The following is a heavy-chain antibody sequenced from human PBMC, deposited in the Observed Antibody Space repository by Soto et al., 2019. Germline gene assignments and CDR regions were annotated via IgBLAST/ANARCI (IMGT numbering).Heavy chain of an antibody. CDR2: ISCNNGDA. Sequence: QVQLVQTGAEVKEPGASVKVSCKASGYTFTNYGISWVRQAPGKGLEWMGWISCNNGDANYVQSLRGRVTMTTDTSTSSVYMELRSQRADDTAVYYCARDGDGSGRHYEYWGQGTLVTVSS. J-gene: IGHJ4*02. CDR1: GYTFTNYG. V-gene: IGHV1-18*01. CDR3: ARDGDGSGRHYEY. D-gene: IGHD3-10*01.